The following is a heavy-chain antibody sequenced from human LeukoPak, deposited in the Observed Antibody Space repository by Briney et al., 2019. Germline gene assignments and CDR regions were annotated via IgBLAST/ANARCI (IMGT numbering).Heavy chain of an antibody. D-gene: IGHD2/OR15-2a*01. CDR2: IIPIFGTA. Sequence: SVKVSCKASGYTFTSYGISWVRQAPGQGLEWMGGIIPIFGTANYAQKFQGRVTITADESTSTAYMELSSLRSEDTAVYYCAREGPSGDRILISWGQGTLVTVSS. CDR1: GYTFTSYG. CDR3: AREGPSGDRILIS. J-gene: IGHJ4*02. V-gene: IGHV1-69*13.